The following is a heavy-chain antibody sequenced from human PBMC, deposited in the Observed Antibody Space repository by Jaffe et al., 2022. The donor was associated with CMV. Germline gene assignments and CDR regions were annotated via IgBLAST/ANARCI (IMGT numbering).Heavy chain of an antibody. CDR3: ARGAVSPQESRDYYYGMDV. V-gene: IGHV3-20*01. CDR2: INWNGGST. Sequence: EVQLVESGGGVVRPGGSLRLSCAASGFTFDDYGMSWVRQAPGKGLEWVSGINWNGGSTGYADSVKGRFTISRDNAKNSLYLQMNSLRAEDTALYHCARGAVSPQESRDYYYGMDVWGQGTTVTVSS. CDR1: GFTFDDYG. D-gene: IGHD6-25*01. J-gene: IGHJ6*02.